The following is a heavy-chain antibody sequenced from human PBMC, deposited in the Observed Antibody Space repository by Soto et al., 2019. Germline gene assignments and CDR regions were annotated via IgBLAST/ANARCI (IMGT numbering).Heavy chain of an antibody. V-gene: IGHV3-30-3*01. CDR3: ARLPHIVVVTAMPGAFDI. CDR1: GFTFSSYA. J-gene: IGHJ3*02. Sequence: GGSVRLSCAASGFTFSSYAMHWVRQAPGKGLEWVAVISYDGSNKYYADSVKGRFTISRDNSKNTLYLQMNSLRAEDTAVYYCARLPHIVVVTAMPGAFDIWGQGTMVTVSS. D-gene: IGHD2-21*02. CDR2: ISYDGSNK.